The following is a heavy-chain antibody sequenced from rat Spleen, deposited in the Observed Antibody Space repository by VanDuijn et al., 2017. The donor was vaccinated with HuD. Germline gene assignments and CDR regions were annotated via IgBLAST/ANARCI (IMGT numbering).Heavy chain of an antibody. CDR2: MKYDGDT. CDR3: ARLNSGGILH. J-gene: IGHJ2*01. D-gene: IGHD1-1*01. V-gene: IGHV2S30*01. CDR1: GFSLMDYS. Sequence: QVQLKESGPGLVQPSQTLSLTCTVSGFSLMDYSVHWVRQPPGKGLEWMGRMKYDGDTNYNSALKSRLSISRDTSKSQVFLKMNSLQPEDTGTYYCARLNSGGILHWGQGVMVTVSS.